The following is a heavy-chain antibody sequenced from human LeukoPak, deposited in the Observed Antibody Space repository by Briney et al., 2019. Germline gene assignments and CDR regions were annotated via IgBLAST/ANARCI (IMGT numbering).Heavy chain of an antibody. D-gene: IGHD4-17*01. V-gene: IGHV3-23*01. CDR2: IIGSGGNT. Sequence: PGGSLRLSCAASGFTFSSYDMSWVRQAPGKGLEGGSAIIGSGGNTYYADSVKGRFTISRDNSKDTLYLQMNSLRAEDTAVYYCAKDRGNRDYLFDYWGQGTLVTVSS. CDR1: GFTFSSYD. J-gene: IGHJ4*02. CDR3: AKDRGNRDYLFDY.